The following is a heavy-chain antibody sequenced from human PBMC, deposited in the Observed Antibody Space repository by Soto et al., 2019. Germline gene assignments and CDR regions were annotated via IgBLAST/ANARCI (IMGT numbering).Heavy chain of an antibody. CDR2: IYYSGST. D-gene: IGHD5-12*01. Sequence: ASETLSLPCTVSCGSLSNYYWGWIRQPPGKGLEWIGYIYYSGSTNYNPSLKSRVTISVDTSKNQFSLKLSSVTAADTAVYYCARWESGYIDWGQGTLVTVSS. V-gene: IGHV4-59*01. CDR1: CGSLSNYY. CDR3: ARWESGYID. J-gene: IGHJ4*02.